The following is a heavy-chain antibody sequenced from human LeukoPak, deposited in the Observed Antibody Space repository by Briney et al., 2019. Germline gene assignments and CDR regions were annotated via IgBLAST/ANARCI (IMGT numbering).Heavy chain of an antibody. CDR3: ASLSWGY. D-gene: IGHD1-26*01. Sequence: GGSLRLSCVASGFTFSDYFMSWVRQAPGKGLEWVSIIDSGGTTYYADSVKGRFTISRDNSKNTLYLQMNSLRAEDTAVYYCASLSWGYWGQGTLVTVSS. J-gene: IGHJ4*02. CDR1: GFTFSDYF. V-gene: IGHV3-53*01. CDR2: IDSGGTT.